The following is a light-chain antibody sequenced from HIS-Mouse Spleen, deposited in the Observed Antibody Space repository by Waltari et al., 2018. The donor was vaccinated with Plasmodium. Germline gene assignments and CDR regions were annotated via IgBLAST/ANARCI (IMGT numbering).Light chain of an antibody. CDR3: YSTDSSGNHRV. Sequence: SYEPTQPPSVLASPGKTARTTCSGDASTKKYAYWYQQKSGQAPVLVFYEDSKRPSGIPERFSGYSSGTMATLTISGAQVEDEADYYCYSTDSSGNHRVFGGGTKLTVL. CDR1: ASTKKY. CDR2: EDS. V-gene: IGLV3-10*01. J-gene: IGLJ3*02.